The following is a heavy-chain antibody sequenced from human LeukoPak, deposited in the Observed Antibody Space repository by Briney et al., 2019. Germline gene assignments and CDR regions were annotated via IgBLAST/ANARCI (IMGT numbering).Heavy chain of an antibody. J-gene: IGHJ5*02. D-gene: IGHD3-10*01. CDR2: IYYSGST. CDR3: ASSNRITMVRGVSGWFDP. V-gene: IGHV4-30-4*01. CDR1: GGSISSGDYY. Sequence: SQTLSLTCTVSGGSISSGDYYWSWIRQPPGTGLEWIGYIYYSGSTYYNPSLKSRVTISVDTSKNQFSLKLSSVTAADTAVYYCASSNRITMVRGVSGWFDPWGQGTLVTVSS.